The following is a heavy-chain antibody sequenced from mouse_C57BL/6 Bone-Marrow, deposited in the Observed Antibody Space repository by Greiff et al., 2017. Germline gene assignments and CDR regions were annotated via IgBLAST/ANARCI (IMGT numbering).Heavy chain of an antibody. Sequence: QVQLKQSGAELVKPGASVKLSCKASGYTFTSYWMQWVKQRPGQSLEWIGDIDPSDSYTNYTQKFKGKATLTVDTSSSTAYLQLRSLTSADFAFFYCAGGEGYYEDYWGQGTTLTVSS. CDR3: AGGEGYYEDY. D-gene: IGHD2-3*01. V-gene: IGHV1-50*01. CDR2: IDPSDSYT. J-gene: IGHJ2*01. CDR1: GYTFTSYW.